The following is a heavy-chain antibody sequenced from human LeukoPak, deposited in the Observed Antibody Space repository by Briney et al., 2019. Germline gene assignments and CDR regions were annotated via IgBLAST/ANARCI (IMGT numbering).Heavy chain of an antibody. CDR1: GFIFGSYA. J-gene: IGHJ4*02. CDR2: ISHDGSHK. V-gene: IGHV3-30*04. D-gene: IGHD3-10*01. CDR3: ATMDLGDFDY. Sequence: PGKSLRLSCAASGFIFGSYALHWVRQAPGKGLEGVAVISHDGSHKYFADSVRGRFTISRDNAKNSLYLQMNSLRAEDTAVYYCATMDLGDFDYWGQGTLVTVSS.